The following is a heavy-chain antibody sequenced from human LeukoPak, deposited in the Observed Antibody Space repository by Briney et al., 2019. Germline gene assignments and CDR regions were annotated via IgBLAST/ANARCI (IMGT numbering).Heavy chain of an antibody. CDR1: GGSFSGYY. CDR2: INHSGST. D-gene: IGHD2-2*01. J-gene: IGHJ5*02. Sequence: SETLSLTCAVYGGSFSGYYWSWIRQPPGKGLEWIGEINHSGSTNCNPSLKSRVTISVDTSKNQFSLKLSSVTAADTAVYYCAVVPAAANWFDPWGQGTLVTVSS. V-gene: IGHV4-34*01. CDR3: AVVPAAANWFDP.